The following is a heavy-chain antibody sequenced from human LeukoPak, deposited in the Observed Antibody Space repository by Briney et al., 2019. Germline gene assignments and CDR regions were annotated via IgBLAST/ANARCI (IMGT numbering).Heavy chain of an antibody. D-gene: IGHD1-26*01. CDR3: AKDRSFIVGATTGSDY. CDR1: GFTFSSYA. CDR2: ISGSGGST. Sequence: GGSLRLSCAASGFTFSSYAMSWVRQAPGKGLEWVSAISGSGGSTYYADSVKGRFTISRDNSKDTLYLQMNSLRAEDTAVYCCAKDRSFIVGATTGSDYWGQGTLVTVSS. J-gene: IGHJ4*02. V-gene: IGHV3-23*01.